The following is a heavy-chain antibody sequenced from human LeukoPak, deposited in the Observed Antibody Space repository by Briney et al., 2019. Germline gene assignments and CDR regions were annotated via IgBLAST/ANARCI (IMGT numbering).Heavy chain of an antibody. CDR3: ARLSIAVAFDY. CDR2: IYYSGST. D-gene: IGHD6-19*01. V-gene: IGHV4-39*01. CDR1: GVSISSSIYY. J-gene: IGHJ4*02. Sequence: KPSETLSLTCTVSGVSISSSIYYWGWIRQPPGKGLEWIGSIYYSGSTYYNPSLKSRVAISVDTSKNQFSLKLSSVTAADTAVYYCARLSIAVAFDYWGQGTLVTVSS.